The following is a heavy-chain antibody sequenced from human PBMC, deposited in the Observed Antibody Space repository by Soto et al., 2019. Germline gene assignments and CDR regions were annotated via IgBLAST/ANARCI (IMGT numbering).Heavy chain of an antibody. V-gene: IGHV3-74*01. CDR3: ARGACNGSCYCVFDP. CDR1: GFTFRSHW. Sequence: GGSLRLSCVASGFTFRSHWMHWVRQSPGKGLVWVSQINSDGSSANYADAVKGRFTFSRDNAKKTLYLQMNSLRAEDTAVYYCARGACNGSCYCVFDPWGPGTLVAVSS. D-gene: IGHD5-12*01. CDR2: INSDGSSA. J-gene: IGHJ5*02.